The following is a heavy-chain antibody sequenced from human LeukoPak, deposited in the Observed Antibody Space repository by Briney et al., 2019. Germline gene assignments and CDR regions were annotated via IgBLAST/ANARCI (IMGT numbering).Heavy chain of an antibody. CDR2: LNPNSGVS. CDR3: ARDLEALGAWLDP. J-gene: IGHJ5*02. Sequence: GASVKVSCKASGYTFIDYFIHWVRQAPGQGPEWMGWLNPNSGVSKSAPEFQGRLTMTRDTSMNSAYMELRSLRSDDTAMYYCARDLEALGAWLDPWGQGTLVTVSS. CDR1: GYTFIDYF. V-gene: IGHV1-2*02. D-gene: IGHD3-16*01.